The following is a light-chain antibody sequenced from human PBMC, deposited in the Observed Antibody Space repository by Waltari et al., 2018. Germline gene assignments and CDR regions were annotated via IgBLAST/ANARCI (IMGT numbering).Light chain of an antibody. CDR1: SFNGCSNY. Sequence: QSVLTQPPSASGTPGQRVTMSCSGGSFNGCSNYVCWYQHLPGTAPKLLTYGNNQRPSGVPDRFSASKSGTSASLAISGLRSEDEADYYCATWDDSLSRPVFGGGTRLTVL. CDR3: ATWDDSLSRPV. CDR2: GNN. V-gene: IGLV1-47*01. J-gene: IGLJ2*01.